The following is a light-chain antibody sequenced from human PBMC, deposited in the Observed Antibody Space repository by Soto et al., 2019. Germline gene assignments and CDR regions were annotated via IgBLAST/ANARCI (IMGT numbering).Light chain of an antibody. V-gene: IGKV1-5*03. CDR3: QQYNSWWT. J-gene: IGKJ1*01. CDR2: KAS. Sequence: DIQMTQSPSTLSASVGDRVTITCPASQSISSWLAWYQQKPGKAPKLLIYKASSLESGVPSRFSGSGSVIEFTLSISSLQPDDFATYYCQQYNSWWTVGQGTKGEIK. CDR1: QSISSW.